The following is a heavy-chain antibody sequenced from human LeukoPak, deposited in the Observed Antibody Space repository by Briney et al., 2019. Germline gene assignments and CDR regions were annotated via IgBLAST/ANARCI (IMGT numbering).Heavy chain of an antibody. J-gene: IGHJ5*02. CDR3: ARVPPSGYCSSTSCFWFDP. CDR1: GYTFPSYY. D-gene: IGHD2-2*01. V-gene: IGHV1-46*01. Sequence: ASVKVSCKASGYTFPSYYMHWVRQAPGQGLEWMGVINPSGGNTNSAQKFQGRVTMTRDTSTRTAYMELSNLRSEDTAVYYCARVPPSGYCSSTSCFWFDPWGQGTLVTVSS. CDR2: INPSGGNT.